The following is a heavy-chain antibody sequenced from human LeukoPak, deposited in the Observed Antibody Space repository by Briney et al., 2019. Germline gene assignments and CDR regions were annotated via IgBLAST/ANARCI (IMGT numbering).Heavy chain of an antibody. Sequence: ASVKVSCKASGYTFTGYYMHWVRQAPGQGLEWMGWINPNSGGTNYAQKFQGRVTMTRDTSISTAYIELSRLRSDDTAVYYCARTSYDFWSGYSNFDYWGQGTLVTVSS. V-gene: IGHV1-2*02. D-gene: IGHD3-3*01. CDR1: GYTFTGYY. J-gene: IGHJ4*02. CDR2: INPNSGGT. CDR3: ARTSYDFWSGYSNFDY.